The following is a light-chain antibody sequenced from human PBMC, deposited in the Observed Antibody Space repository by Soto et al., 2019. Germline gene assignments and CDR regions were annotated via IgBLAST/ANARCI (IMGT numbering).Light chain of an antibody. CDR3: QQHSHWPPWT. V-gene: IGKV3-11*01. Sequence: EIVLTQSPATLSLSPGERATLSCRASQSVSSYLAWYQQKPGQAPRLLIYGASNRATDIPARFSGSGSRTDFTLTISNLEPEDFAVYYCQQHSHWPPWTFGQGTRVEIQ. CDR2: GAS. J-gene: IGKJ1*01. CDR1: QSVSSY.